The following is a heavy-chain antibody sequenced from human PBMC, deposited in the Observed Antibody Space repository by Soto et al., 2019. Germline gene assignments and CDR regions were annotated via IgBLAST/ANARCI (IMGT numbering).Heavy chain of an antibody. Sequence: SETLSLTCTVSGGSITSDYSCWSWIRQPPGEGLEWIGHIFDSGTTYTNPSLRSQVAISLDTSKNHFSLTLSSVTAADTAVYYCARPDSSSWAAPFGSWGQGTLVTVSS. V-gene: IGHV4-30-4*01. CDR1: GGSITSDYSC. CDR2: IFDSGTT. CDR3: ARPDSSSWAAPFGS. D-gene: IGHD6-13*01. J-gene: IGHJ4*02.